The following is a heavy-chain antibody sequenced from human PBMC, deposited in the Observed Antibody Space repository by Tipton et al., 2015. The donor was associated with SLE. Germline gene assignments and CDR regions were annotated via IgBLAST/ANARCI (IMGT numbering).Heavy chain of an antibody. CDR2: INHSGST. Sequence: LRLSCAVYGGSFSGYYWSWIRQPPGKGLEWIGEINHSGSTNYNPSLKSRVTISVDTSKNQFSLKLTSVTAADTAVYYCARLVFGSSSRFFQHWGQGTLVTVSS. CDR3: ARLVFGSSSRFFQH. D-gene: IGHD6-6*01. V-gene: IGHV4-34*01. J-gene: IGHJ1*01. CDR1: GGSFSGYY.